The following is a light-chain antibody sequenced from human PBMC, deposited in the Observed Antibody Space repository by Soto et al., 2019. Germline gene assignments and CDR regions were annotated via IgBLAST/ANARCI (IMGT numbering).Light chain of an antibody. CDR3: QQLNSYSVT. Sequence: IQLTQSPSSLSASVGDRVTLTCRASQGISSYLAWYQQKPGKAPKLLIYAASTLQSGVPSRFSGSGSGTDFTLTISSLQPEDFATYYCQQLNSYSVTFGQGTKLEIK. CDR1: QGISSY. V-gene: IGKV1-9*01. CDR2: AAS. J-gene: IGKJ2*01.